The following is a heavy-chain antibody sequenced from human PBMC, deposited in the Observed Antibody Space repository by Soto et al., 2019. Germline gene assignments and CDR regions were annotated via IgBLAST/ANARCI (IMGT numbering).Heavy chain of an antibody. Sequence: ASVKVSCKASGYTFTCYYMYWVRQAPGQGLEWMGWINPNSGGTNCAQKFQDWVTMTRDTSISTAYMELSRLRSDDTAVYYCARVNPYYYDSSGYYRSWGQGTLVTVSS. CDR2: INPNSGGT. J-gene: IGHJ4*02. CDR1: GYTFTCYY. CDR3: ARVNPYYYDSSGYYRS. D-gene: IGHD3-22*01. V-gene: IGHV1-2*04.